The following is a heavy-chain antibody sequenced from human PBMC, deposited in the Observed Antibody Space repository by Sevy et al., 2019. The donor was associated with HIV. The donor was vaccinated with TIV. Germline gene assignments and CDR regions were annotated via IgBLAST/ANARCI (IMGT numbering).Heavy chain of an antibody. V-gene: IGHV3-64D*06. CDR3: VKDPDYNFWRGDYGMDV. CDR1: VFSFSNSA. CDR2: ISSDGVST. Sequence: GGSLRLSCSGSVFSFSNSAMNWVRQTPGKGLKYVSAISSDGVSTYYTDSVRGRFTISRDNSKNTLYLQMSSLRVEDTAVYYCVKDPDYNFWRGDYGMDVWGQGTTVTVSS. J-gene: IGHJ6*02. D-gene: IGHD3-3*01.